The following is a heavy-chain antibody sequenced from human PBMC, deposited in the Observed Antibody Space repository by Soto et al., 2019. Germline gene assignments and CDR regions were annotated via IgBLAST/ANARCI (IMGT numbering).Heavy chain of an antibody. D-gene: IGHD3-3*01. V-gene: IGHV1-69*05. CDR1: GGTFSSYA. CDR2: IIPIFGTA. CDR3: ARGKDYDFWSGQTN. J-gene: IGHJ4*02. Sequence: ASVKVSCKASGGTFSSYAISWVRQAPGQGLEWMGGIIPIFGTANYAQKLQGRVTITRNTSTSTAYMELSSLRSEDTAVYYCARGKDYDFWSGQTNWGQGTLVTVSS.